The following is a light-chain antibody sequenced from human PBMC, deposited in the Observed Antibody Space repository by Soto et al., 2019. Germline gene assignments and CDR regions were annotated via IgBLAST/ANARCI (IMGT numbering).Light chain of an antibody. Sequence: QSALTQPASVSGSPGQSITISCTGTSSDVGSYNFVSWYQQHPGKAPKLMIYEGSKRPSGVSNRCSGSKSGNTASLTISGLQAEDKADYYCCSYAGDSAWVFGGGTKLTVL. CDR1: SSDVGSYNF. J-gene: IGLJ3*02. CDR2: EGS. V-gene: IGLV2-23*01. CDR3: CSYAGDSAWV.